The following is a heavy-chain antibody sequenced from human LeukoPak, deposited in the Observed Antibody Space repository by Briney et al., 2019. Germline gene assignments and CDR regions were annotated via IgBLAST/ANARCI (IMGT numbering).Heavy chain of an antibody. D-gene: IGHD3-10*01. CDR2: ISGSGGST. Sequence: GGSLRLSCAAPGFTFSSYAMSWVRQAPGKGLEWVSAISGSGGSTYYADSVKGRFTISRDNSKNTLYLQMNSLRAEDTAVYYCAKVRLLWFGELLGHFDYWGQGTLVTVSS. J-gene: IGHJ4*02. CDR3: AKVRLLWFGELLGHFDY. CDR1: GFTFSSYA. V-gene: IGHV3-23*01.